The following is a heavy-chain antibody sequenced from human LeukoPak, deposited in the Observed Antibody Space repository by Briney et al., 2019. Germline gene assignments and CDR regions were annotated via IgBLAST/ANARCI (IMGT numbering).Heavy chain of an antibody. CDR2: INPNSGGT. J-gene: IGHJ4*02. D-gene: IGHD6-19*01. CDR3: AKVGAMAGIGWGDFDY. CDR1: GYPFTDYY. V-gene: IGHV1-2*02. Sequence: GASVKVSCKASGYPFTDYYIHWVRQAPGQGLEWMGWINPNSGGTNYAQKFQGRVTMTRDTSISTAYMELSRLRSDDTAVFYCAKVGAMAGIGWGDFDYWGQGTLVTVSS.